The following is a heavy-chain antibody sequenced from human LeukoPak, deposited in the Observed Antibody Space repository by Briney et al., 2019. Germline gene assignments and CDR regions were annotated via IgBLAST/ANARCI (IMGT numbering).Heavy chain of an antibody. CDR2: TYYRSKWYN. Sequence: SSQTLSLTCAISGDSVSSNSAAWNWIRQSTSRGLEWLGRTYYRSKWYNDYAVSVKSRITINPDTSKDQFSLQLNSVTPEDTAVYFCARGQPLVGATNFDYWGQGTLVTVSS. J-gene: IGHJ4*02. CDR3: ARGQPLVGATNFDY. V-gene: IGHV6-1*01. D-gene: IGHD1-26*01. CDR1: GDSVSSNSAA.